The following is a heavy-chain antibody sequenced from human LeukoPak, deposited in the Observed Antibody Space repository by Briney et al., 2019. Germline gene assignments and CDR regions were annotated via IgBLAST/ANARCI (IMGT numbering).Heavy chain of an antibody. J-gene: IGHJ3*02. CDR3: AKDRFRDYYDSSGYYYDDAFDI. CDR1: GFTFSSYA. D-gene: IGHD3-22*01. CDR2: ISGSGGST. V-gene: IGHV3-23*01. Sequence: PGGSLRLSCAASGFTFSSYAMSWVRQAPGKGLEWVSAISGSGGSTYYADSVKGRFTISRDNSQNTLYLQMNSLRAEDTAVYYCAKDRFRDYYDSSGYYYDDAFDIWGQGTMVTVSS.